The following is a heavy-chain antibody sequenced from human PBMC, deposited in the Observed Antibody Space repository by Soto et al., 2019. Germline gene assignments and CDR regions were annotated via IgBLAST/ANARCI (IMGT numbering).Heavy chain of an antibody. CDR1: GYTFTGYY. V-gene: IGHV1-2*04. D-gene: IGHD2-15*01. J-gene: IGHJ6*02. Sequence: ASVKVSCKASGYTFTGYYMHWVRQAPGQGLEWMGWINPNSGGTNYAQKFQGWVTMTRDTSISKAYMELSRLRSDDTAVYYCARERARQLLGYCSGGSCYGGDGMDVWGQGTTVTVSS. CDR3: ARERARQLLGYCSGGSCYGGDGMDV. CDR2: INPNSGGT.